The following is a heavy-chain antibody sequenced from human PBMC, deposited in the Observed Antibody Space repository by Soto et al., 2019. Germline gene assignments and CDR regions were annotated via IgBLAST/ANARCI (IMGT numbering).Heavy chain of an antibody. V-gene: IGHV4-34*01. Sequence: SETLSLTCAVYGGSFSGYYWSWIRQPPGKGLEWIGEINHSGSTNYNPSLKSRVTISVDTSKNQFSLKLSSVTAADTAVYYCARGGGGWYQEGFDYWGQGTLVTVSS. CDR3: ARGGGGWYQEGFDY. J-gene: IGHJ4*02. CDR2: INHSGST. D-gene: IGHD6-19*01. CDR1: GGSFSGYY.